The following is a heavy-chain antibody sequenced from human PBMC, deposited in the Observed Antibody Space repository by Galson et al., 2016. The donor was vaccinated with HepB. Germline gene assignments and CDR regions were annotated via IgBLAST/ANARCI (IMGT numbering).Heavy chain of an antibody. D-gene: IGHD3-22*01. CDR1: GYTFTRNG. V-gene: IGHV1-18*04. CDR3: GRLRREVYYDKYDAYEI. J-gene: IGHJ3*02. CDR2: TSAHHGKT. Sequence: VKVSCQASGYTFTRNGITWVRQAPGQGLEWMGWTSAHHGKTHYIQSLQDRVTMTTDTSTNTAYMELRSLRSDDTAVYYCGRLRREVYYDKYDAYEIWGQGTMVTVSS.